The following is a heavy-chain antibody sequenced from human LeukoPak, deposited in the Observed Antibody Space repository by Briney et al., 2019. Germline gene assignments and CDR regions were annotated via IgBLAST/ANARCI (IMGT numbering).Heavy chain of an antibody. D-gene: IGHD3-22*01. J-gene: IGHJ3*02. CDR1: GGSISSGDYY. V-gene: IGHV4-30-4*08. CDR3: ARPLPYYDSSGYSSDAFDI. Sequence: SETLSLTCTVSGGSISSGDYYWSWIRQPPGKGLEWIGYIYYSGSTYYNPSLKSRVTISVDTSKNQFSLKLSSVTAADTAVYYCARPLPYYDSSGYSSDAFDIWGQGTMVTVSS. CDR2: IYYSGST.